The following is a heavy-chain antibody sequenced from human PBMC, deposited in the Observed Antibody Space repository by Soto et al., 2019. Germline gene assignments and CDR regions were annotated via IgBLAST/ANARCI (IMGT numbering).Heavy chain of an antibody. D-gene: IGHD6-13*01. V-gene: IGHV3-23*01. CDR3: AKDFTAYLSSWFHL. CDR1: EFTFSSNA. J-gene: IGHJ5*02. CDR2: ITGSGSTT. Sequence: EVQLLESGGGWVQPGGSLRLSCAASEFTFSSNAMHWVRRAPGKGLEWVSGITGSGSTTFYADSVKGRFTISRDNSKNTLYLHMSSLRAEDTATYYCAKDFTAYLSSWFHLWGQGTLVTVSS.